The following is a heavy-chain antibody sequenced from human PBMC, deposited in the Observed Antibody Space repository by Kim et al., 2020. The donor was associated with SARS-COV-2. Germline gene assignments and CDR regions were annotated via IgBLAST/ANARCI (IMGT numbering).Heavy chain of an antibody. CDR1: GGSFSGYY. J-gene: IGHJ6*02. Sequence: SETLSLTCAVYGGSFSGYYWSWIRQPPGKVLEWIGEINHSGSTNYNPSLKSRVTISVDTSKNQFSLKLSSVTAADTAVYYCARVPPIVVVPATYYYYGMDVWGQGTTVTVSS. D-gene: IGHD2-2*01. CDR2: INHSGST. V-gene: IGHV4-34*01. CDR3: ARVPPIVVVPATYYYYGMDV.